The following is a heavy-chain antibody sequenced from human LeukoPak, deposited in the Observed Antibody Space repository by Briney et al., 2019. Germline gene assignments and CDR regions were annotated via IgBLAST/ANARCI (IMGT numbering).Heavy chain of an antibody. V-gene: IGHV3-74*01. Sequence: GSLRLSCAASGFSFSNYWIHWVRQAPGKGLVWVSRISSGVISTNYADPVKGRFTISRDNAKNTVYLQMNSLRAEDTAVYYCAKDPSGQWLVGFDYWGQGTLVTVSS. CDR3: AKDPSGQWLVGFDY. CDR2: ISSGVIST. CDR1: GFSFSNYW. D-gene: IGHD6-19*01. J-gene: IGHJ4*02.